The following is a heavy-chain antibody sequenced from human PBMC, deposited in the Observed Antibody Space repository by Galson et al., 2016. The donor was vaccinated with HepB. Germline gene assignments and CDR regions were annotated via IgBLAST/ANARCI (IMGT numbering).Heavy chain of an antibody. J-gene: IGHJ4*02. V-gene: IGHV3-30*03. Sequence: SLRLSCAASGFTFSSYAMHWVRQAPGKELEWVAVISYDGSHKYYAASVKGRFTISRDNSKNTLSLQMNSLRAEDTAVYYCARNDILAGYSAFDYWGQGTLVTVSS. CDR1: GFTFSSYA. CDR2: ISYDGSHK. CDR3: ARNDILAGYSAFDY. D-gene: IGHD3-9*01.